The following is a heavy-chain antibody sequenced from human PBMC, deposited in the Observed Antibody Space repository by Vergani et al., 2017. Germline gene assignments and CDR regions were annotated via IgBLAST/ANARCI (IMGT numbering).Heavy chain of an antibody. Sequence: QAQLVQSGVEVKKPGASVKISRRASGYSFIDYYIHWIRQAPGQGLEWMGWINPKSGVTNYAQKFQGRVTMTRDTSIATVYMELTNLSSTDTATFYCAGDHFGSGSYMAWFDPWGQGSPVIVSS. J-gene: IGHJ5*02. V-gene: IGHV1-2*02. CDR3: AGDHFGSGSYMAWFDP. D-gene: IGHD1-26*01. CDR1: GYSFIDYY. CDR2: INPKSGVT.